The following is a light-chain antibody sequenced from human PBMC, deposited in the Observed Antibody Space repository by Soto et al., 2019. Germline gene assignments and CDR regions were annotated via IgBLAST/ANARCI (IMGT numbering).Light chain of an antibody. CDR1: ASDIGGYSF. V-gene: IGLV2-8*01. J-gene: IGLJ1*01. CDR2: DVN. CDR3: SAHGGTNPYV. Sequence: QSALTQPPSASGSPGQSVAISCTGTASDIGGYSFVSWYQQHPGKAPKLLIYDVNKRPSGVPDRFSGSKSGNTASLTVSGLQAEDGAEYYCSAHGGTNPYVFGTGTKVTVL.